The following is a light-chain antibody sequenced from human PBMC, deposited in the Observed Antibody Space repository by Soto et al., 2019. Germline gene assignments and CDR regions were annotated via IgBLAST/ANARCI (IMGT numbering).Light chain of an antibody. CDR1: QSISLW. CDR2: KAS. CDR3: LQYNSYWT. J-gene: IGKJ1*01. V-gene: IGKV1-5*03. Sequence: DLQMTQSPSTLSASVGDRVTITCRASQSISLWLAWYQQKPGKAPKLLIYKASTLEIGVPSRFSGSGSGTDFTLNISSLQPDDYATYYCLQYNSYWTFGQGTKVEIK.